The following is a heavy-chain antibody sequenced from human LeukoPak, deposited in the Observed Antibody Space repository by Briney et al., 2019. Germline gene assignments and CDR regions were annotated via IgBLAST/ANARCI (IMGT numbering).Heavy chain of an antibody. D-gene: IGHD3-22*01. CDR2: ISSSSSYI. J-gene: IGHJ4*02. CDR3: ARTFAYDSSGYPLGY. Sequence: PGGSLRLSCAASGFTFNSYSMNWVRQAPGKGLEWGSSISSSSSYIYYADSVKGRFTISRDNAKNSLYLQMNSLRAEDTAVYYCARTFAYDSSGYPLGYWGQGTLVTVSS. V-gene: IGHV3-21*01. CDR1: GFTFNSYS.